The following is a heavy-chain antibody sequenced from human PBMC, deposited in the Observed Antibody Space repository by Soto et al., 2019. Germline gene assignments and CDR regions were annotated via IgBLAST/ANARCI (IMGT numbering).Heavy chain of an antibody. D-gene: IGHD3-16*01. J-gene: IGHJ5*02. CDR3: ARLGSGTYRPNDWFDP. CDR1: GYRFTDYW. V-gene: IGHV5-51*03. CDR2: IYPTDSDT. Sequence: EVQLVQSGAEVKKPGESLTISCKGSGYRFTDYWIGWVRQMPGKGLDLLGIIYPTDSDTIYSPSFQGQVTISADKSINTASLPWSSLTASDTAIYYCARLGSGTYRPNDWFDPWGQGTQVTVSS.